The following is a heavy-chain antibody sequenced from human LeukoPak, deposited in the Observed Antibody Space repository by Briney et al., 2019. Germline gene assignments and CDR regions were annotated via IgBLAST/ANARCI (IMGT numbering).Heavy chain of an antibody. V-gene: IGHV3-21*01. Sequence: TGGSLRLSCAASGFTFSSYSMNWVRQAPGKRLEWVSSISSSSSYIYYADSVKGRFTISRDNAKNPLYLQMNSLRAEDTAVYYCARDRWGYSYGGYWGQGTLVTVSS. J-gene: IGHJ4*02. CDR1: GFTFSSYS. CDR3: ARDRWGYSYGGY. CDR2: ISSSSSYI. D-gene: IGHD5-18*01.